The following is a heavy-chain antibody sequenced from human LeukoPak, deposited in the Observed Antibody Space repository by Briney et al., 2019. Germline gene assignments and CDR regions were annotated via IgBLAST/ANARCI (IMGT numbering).Heavy chain of an antibody. CDR3: ARESSYYDILTGAWGPHGFDY. Sequence: PGGSLRLSCAASGFTFSSYWMHWVRQAPGKGLVWVSRINSDGSSTSYADSVEGRFTISRDNAKNTLYLQMNSLRAEDTAVYYCARESSYYDILTGAWGPHGFDYWGQGTLVTVSS. D-gene: IGHD3-9*01. V-gene: IGHV3-74*01. CDR1: GFTFSSYW. CDR2: INSDGSST. J-gene: IGHJ4*02.